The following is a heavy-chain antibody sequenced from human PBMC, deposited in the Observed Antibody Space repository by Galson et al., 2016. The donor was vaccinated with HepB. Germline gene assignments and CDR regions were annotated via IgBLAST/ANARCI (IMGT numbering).Heavy chain of an antibody. CDR2: ISGDGGST. V-gene: IGHV3-23*01. D-gene: IGHD6-19*01. CDR3: ARFTQEGLDRVYYFDY. Sequence: SLRLSCAASGFTFGRYAMSWVRQAPGKGLEWVSAISGDGGSTYYAGSVQGRFTSSRDRSTNTMCLQMNSPRTDDTAVYYCARFTQEGLDRVYYFDYWGQGTLVTVSS. J-gene: IGHJ4*02. CDR1: GFTFGRYA.